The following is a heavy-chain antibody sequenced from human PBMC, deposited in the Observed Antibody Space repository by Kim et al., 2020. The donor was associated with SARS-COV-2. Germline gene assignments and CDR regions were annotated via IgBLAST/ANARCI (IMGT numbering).Heavy chain of an antibody. J-gene: IGHJ4*02. CDR1: GFTFSSYS. Sequence: GGSLRLSCAASGFTFSSYSMNWVSQAPGKGLEWVSSISSSSSYIYYADSVKGRFTISRDNAKNSLYLQMNSLRAEDTAVYYCARDKEYGDHFDYWGQGTLVTVSA. V-gene: IGHV3-21*01. CDR3: ARDKEYGDHFDY. CDR2: ISSSSSYI. D-gene: IGHD4-17*01.